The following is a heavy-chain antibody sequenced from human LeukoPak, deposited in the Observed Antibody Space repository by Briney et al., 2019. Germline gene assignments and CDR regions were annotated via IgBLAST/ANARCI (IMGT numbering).Heavy chain of an antibody. Sequence: ASVKVSCKASGYTFTGYYMHWVRQAPGQGLEWMGWINPNSGGTNYAQKFQGRVTMTRDTSISTAYMELSRLRSDDTAVYYCARGYYYGSGSHGNDAFDIWGQGTMVTVSS. CDR2: INPNSGGT. J-gene: IGHJ3*02. V-gene: IGHV1-2*02. CDR3: ARGYYYGSGSHGNDAFDI. CDR1: GYTFTGYY. D-gene: IGHD3-10*01.